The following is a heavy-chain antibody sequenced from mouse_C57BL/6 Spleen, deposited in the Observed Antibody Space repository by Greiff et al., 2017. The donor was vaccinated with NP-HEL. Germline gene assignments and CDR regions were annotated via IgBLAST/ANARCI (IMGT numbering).Heavy chain of an antibody. CDR2: ISDGGSYT. CDR1: GFTFSSYA. D-gene: IGHD3-2*02. CDR3: ARDQESAWFAY. V-gene: IGHV5-4*01. J-gene: IGHJ3*01. Sequence: DVKLVESGGGLVKPGGSLKLSCAASGFTFSSYAMSWVRQTPEKRLEWVATISDGGSYTYYPDNVKGRFTISRDNAKNNLYLQMSHLKSEDTAMYYCARDQESAWFAYWGQGTLVTVSA.